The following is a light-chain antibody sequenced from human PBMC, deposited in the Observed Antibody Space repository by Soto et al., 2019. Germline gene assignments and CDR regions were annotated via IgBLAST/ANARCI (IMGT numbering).Light chain of an antibody. Sequence: VVTQSPASLSVSPGDRVTISCRAGPISSNLAWYQQQPGQAPRLLIYGASTRATAVPDRFSGSGSGTDFTLTITSLQSDDFAVYFCQQYSDWPITFGQGTRLEIK. V-gene: IGKV3-15*01. CDR2: GAS. J-gene: IGKJ5*01. CDR3: QQYSDWPIT. CDR1: PISSN.